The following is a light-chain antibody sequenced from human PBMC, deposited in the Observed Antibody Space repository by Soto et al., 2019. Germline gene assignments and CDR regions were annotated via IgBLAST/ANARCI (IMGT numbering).Light chain of an antibody. J-gene: IGKJ5*01. Sequence: IVMTQSPATLSVSPGERATLSCRAGQTIYSNVAWYQQRPGQAPRLVIYGASTRATGIPARFSGGGSGTEFTLTISSLQSEDFAVYYCQQYNSRPPITFGQGTRLEIK. CDR2: GAS. CDR3: QQYNSRPPIT. CDR1: QTIYSN. V-gene: IGKV3-15*01.